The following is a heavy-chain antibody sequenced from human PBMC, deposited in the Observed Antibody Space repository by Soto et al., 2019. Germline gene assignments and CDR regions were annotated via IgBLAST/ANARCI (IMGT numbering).Heavy chain of an antibody. Sequence: SQTLPLTCTVSGVTISSSRCRRGCIRQPPGNGLEWIASIKYSGTTFYTPSLKSRVTLSVDTSKNRFALKLSSVTAAETAVYYCARHGITGSYYDAFDIWGQGTMGTVSS. CDR3: ARHGITGSYYDAFDI. CDR2: IKYSGTT. D-gene: IGHD1-26*01. CDR1: GVTISSSRCR. J-gene: IGHJ3*02. V-gene: IGHV4-39*01.